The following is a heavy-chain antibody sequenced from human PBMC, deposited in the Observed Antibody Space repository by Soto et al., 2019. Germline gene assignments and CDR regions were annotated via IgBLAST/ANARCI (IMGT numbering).Heavy chain of an antibody. J-gene: IGHJ4*02. CDR3: AKDALRITIFGAVINSRGCGFDY. V-gene: IGHV3-23*01. D-gene: IGHD3-3*01. CDR2: ISGSGGST. CDR1: GFTFSSYA. Sequence: LRLSCAASGFTFSSYAMSWARQAPGKGLEWVSAISGSGGSTYYADSVKGRFTISRDNSKNTLYLQMNSLRAEDTAVYYCAKDALRITIFGAVINSRGCGFDYWGQGTLVTVSS.